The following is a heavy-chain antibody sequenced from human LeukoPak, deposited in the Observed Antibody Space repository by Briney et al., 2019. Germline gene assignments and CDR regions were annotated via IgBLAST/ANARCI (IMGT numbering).Heavy chain of an antibody. CDR1: GFTFSNYW. J-gene: IGHJ4*02. D-gene: IGHD1-26*01. CDR3: ARDSWELRGP. V-gene: IGHV3-7*01. CDR2: IKQDGSEK. Sequence: GGSLRLSXAASGFTFSNYWMSWVRQAPGKGLEWVANIKQDGSEKYYVDSVKGRFTISRDNAKNSLYLQMNSLRAEDTAVYYCARDSWELRGPWGQRTLVTVSS.